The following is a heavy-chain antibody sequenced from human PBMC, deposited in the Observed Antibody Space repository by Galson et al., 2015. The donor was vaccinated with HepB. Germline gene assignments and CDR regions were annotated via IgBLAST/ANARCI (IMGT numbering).Heavy chain of an antibody. D-gene: IGHD3-22*01. CDR2: IRSTTDGGTT. CDR1: GFAFNNAW. Sequence: SLRLSCAASGFAFNNAWMTWVRQAPGKGLEWVGRIRSTTDGGTTDYAAPVKGRFTISRDDSINTLYLQMNSLKTEDTAVYYCSTAQLSAYHYDTRGFYDYFDYWGQGTLVTVSS. CDR3: STAQLSAYHYDTRGFYDYFDY. V-gene: IGHV3-15*01. J-gene: IGHJ4*02.